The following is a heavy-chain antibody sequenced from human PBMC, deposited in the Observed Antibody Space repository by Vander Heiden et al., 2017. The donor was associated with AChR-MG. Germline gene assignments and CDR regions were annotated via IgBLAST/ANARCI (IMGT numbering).Heavy chain of an antibody. CDR3: ARRSTMTNFGPGWFDS. CDR1: GYIFHDYW. J-gene: IGHJ5*01. Sequence: QAQLVQSGAEVKTPGDSVILSCKASGYIFHDYWIFWLRQAPGQRPEWLGWVNVATSGTKYSQKWQGRVSISRDKSAGTATMELRGLKYEETAIYYCARRSTMTNFGPGWFDSWGRGTPVPVS. V-gene: IGHV1-3*01. D-gene: IGHD3-16*01. CDR2: VNVATSGT.